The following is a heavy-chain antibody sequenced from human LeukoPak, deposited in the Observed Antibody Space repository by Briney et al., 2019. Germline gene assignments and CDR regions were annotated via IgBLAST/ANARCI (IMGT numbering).Heavy chain of an antibody. V-gene: IGHV1-69*13. Sequence: SVKVSCKASGYTFTSYGISWVRQAPGQGLEWMGGIIPIVGTANYAQKFQGRVTITADESTSTAYMELSSLRSEDTAVYYCARGRYCSSTSCLNWFDPWGQGTLVTVSS. D-gene: IGHD2-2*01. CDR2: IIPIVGTA. J-gene: IGHJ5*02. CDR3: ARGRYCSSTSCLNWFDP. CDR1: GYTFTSYG.